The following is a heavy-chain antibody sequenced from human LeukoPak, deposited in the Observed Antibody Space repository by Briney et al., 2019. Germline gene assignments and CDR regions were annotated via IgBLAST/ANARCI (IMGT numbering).Heavy chain of an antibody. J-gene: IGHJ4*02. CDR2: ISSSSSYI. CDR1: GFTFSSYS. V-gene: IGHV3-21*01. Sequence: PGGSLRLSCAASGFTFSSYSMNWVRQAPGKGLEWVSSISSSSSYIYYADSVKGRFTISRDNAKNSLYLQINSLRAEDTAVYYCASGDSSSWYLMGYWGQGTLVTVSS. CDR3: ASGDSSSWYLMGY. D-gene: IGHD6-13*01.